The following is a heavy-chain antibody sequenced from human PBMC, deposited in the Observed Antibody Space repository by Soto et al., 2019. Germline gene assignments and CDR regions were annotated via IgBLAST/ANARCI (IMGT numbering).Heavy chain of an antibody. J-gene: IGHJ3*02. D-gene: IGHD2-15*01. V-gene: IGHV3-64D*08. CDR1: GFTFSNYY. CDR3: LKDQYPNSPIYSDAFDI. Sequence: PGGSLRLSCSASGFTFSNYYMHWVRQAPGKGLEYVSAISHNGGDTYYPDSVKGRFTISRDNSKNTLYLQMSSMRAEDTAVYYSLKDQYPNSPIYSDAFDIRGQRTMVT. CDR2: ISHNGGDT.